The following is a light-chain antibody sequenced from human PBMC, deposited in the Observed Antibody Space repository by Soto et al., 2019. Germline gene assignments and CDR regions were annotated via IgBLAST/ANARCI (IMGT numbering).Light chain of an antibody. Sequence: DIQVTQSPSSLSASVGDRVTITCRASQSISSSLNWYQQKPGKAPKLLIYAASSLQSGVPSRFSGSESGTDFTLTISSLQPEDFATYYCQQSYAFGQGTKLEIK. J-gene: IGKJ2*01. V-gene: IGKV1-39*01. CDR1: QSISSS. CDR3: QQSYA. CDR2: AAS.